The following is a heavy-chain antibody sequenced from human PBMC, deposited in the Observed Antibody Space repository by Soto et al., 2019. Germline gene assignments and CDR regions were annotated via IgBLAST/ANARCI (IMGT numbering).Heavy chain of an antibody. CDR3: ARDFDNSSGYYGPVDV. J-gene: IGHJ6*02. D-gene: IGHD3-22*01. V-gene: IGHV1-18*04. CDR2: ISAYNGNT. CDR1: GYTFTSYG. Sequence: GASVKVSFKASGYTFTSYGISWVRQAPGQGLEWMGWISAYNGNTNYAQKLQGRVTMTTDTSTSTAYTELRSLRSDDTAVYYCARDFDNSSGYYGPVDVWGQGTTVTVSS.